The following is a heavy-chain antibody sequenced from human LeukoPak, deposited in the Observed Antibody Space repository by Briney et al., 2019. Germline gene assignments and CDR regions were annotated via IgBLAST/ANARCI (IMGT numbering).Heavy chain of an antibody. J-gene: IGHJ3*02. Sequence: SGTLSLTCAVYGGSFSGYYWSWIRQPPGKGLEWIGEINHSGSTNYNPSLKSRVTISVDTSKNQFSLKLSSVTAADTAVYYCARETRGLIVVVSRGAFDIWGQGTMVTVSS. CDR2: INHSGST. CDR3: ARETRGLIVVVSRGAFDI. D-gene: IGHD2-15*01. CDR1: GGSFSGYY. V-gene: IGHV4-34*01.